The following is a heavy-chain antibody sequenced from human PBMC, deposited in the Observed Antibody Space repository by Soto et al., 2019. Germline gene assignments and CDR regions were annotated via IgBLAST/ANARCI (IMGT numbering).Heavy chain of an antibody. D-gene: IGHD2-21*01. V-gene: IGHV2-5*02. CDR1: GFSLTTSGVG. Sequence: QITLKESGPTLVKPTQTRTLTCTFSGFSLTTSGVGVGWIRQPPGKALEWLALIYWDDDKRYSPSLKSRLTITKDTSKNQVFLTMTIIDAVDTATYYCAHRLGHIDWIIGFDYWGQGPLVTVSA. J-gene: IGHJ4*02. CDR3: AHRLGHIDWIIGFDY. CDR2: IYWDDDK.